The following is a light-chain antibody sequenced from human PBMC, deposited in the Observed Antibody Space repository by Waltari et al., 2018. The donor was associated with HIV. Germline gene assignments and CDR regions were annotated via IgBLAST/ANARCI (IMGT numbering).Light chain of an antibody. Sequence: EIVMTQSPATLSVSPGERATLSCRASQSVSSNLAWYQQKPGQAPRLLIYGASTRATGIPARFSGSGSGTDFSLNISTLQSEDFAVYYCQQYNNWPRTFGRGTKVEIK. J-gene: IGKJ4*02. CDR1: QSVSSN. CDR3: QQYNNWPRT. V-gene: IGKV3-15*01. CDR2: GAS.